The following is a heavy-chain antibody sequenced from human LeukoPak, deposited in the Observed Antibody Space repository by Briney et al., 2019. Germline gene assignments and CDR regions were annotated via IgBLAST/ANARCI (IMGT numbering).Heavy chain of an antibody. CDR2: TSYDGSNK. J-gene: IGHJ4*02. Sequence: GRPLRLSCAAFGFTFSSYGMHWVRQAPGKGLEWWAATSYDGSNKYYADSVKGRFTISSDNSKNTLYLPMNSLRAEDTAVYYCAREYSSSSLPPALDYWGQGTLVTVSS. D-gene: IGHD6-6*01. CDR1: GFTFSSYG. V-gene: IGHV3-30*06. CDR3: AREYSSSSLPPALDY.